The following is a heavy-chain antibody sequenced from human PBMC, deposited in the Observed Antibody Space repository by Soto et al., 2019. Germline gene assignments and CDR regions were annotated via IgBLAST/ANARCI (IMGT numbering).Heavy chain of an antibody. CDR3: ARTYCSGGSCYMNFDY. CDR1: GGSISGYY. CDR2: IYYSGTT. V-gene: IGHV4-59*12. D-gene: IGHD2-15*01. Sequence: PSETLSLTCTVSGGSISGYYWSWIRQPPGKGLEWIGNIYYSGTTNYNPSLKSRVTISVDTSKNQFSLKLSSVTAADTAVYYCARTYCSGGSCYMNFDYWGQGTLVTVSS. J-gene: IGHJ4*02.